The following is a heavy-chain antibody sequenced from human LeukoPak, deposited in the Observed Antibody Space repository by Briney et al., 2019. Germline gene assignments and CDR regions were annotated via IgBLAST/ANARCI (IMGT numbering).Heavy chain of an antibody. Sequence: PGGSLRLSCAASGFTFSSYAMHWVRQAPGKGLEYVSAISSNGGSTYYANSVKGRFTISRDNSKNTLYLQMNSLRAEDTAVYYCAKIKAVAGTNFDYWGQGTLVTVSS. CDR3: AKIKAVAGTNFDY. CDR1: GFTFSSYA. CDR2: ISSNGGST. J-gene: IGHJ4*02. V-gene: IGHV3-64*01. D-gene: IGHD6-19*01.